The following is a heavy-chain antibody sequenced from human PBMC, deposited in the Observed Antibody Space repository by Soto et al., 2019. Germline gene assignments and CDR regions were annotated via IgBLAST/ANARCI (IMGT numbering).Heavy chain of an antibody. CDR2: ISAYTGNT. D-gene: IGHD6-19*01. CDR3: ARDSGSGWYCFFAS. J-gene: IGHJ4*02. CDR1: GYTFTSYG. V-gene: IGHV1-18*01. Sequence: ASVKVSCKASGYTFTSYGISWVRQAPGQGLQWRGWISAYTGNTNYAQKLQGRVTMTTDTSTSTAYMELRSLRSDDTAVEYWARDSGSGWYCFFASWGQGTLVTVSS.